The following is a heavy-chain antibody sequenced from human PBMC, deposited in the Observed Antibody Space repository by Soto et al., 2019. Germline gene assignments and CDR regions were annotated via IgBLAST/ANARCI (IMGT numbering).Heavy chain of an antibody. Sequence: GGSLRLSCAASGFTFSSYAMSWVRQAPGKGLEWVSAISGSGGSTYYADSVKGRFTISRDNSKNTLYLQMNSLRAEDTAVYYCAKGMGYSYGTTYYFDYWGQGTLVTVSS. CDR3: AKGMGYSYGTTYYFDY. CDR2: ISGSGGST. J-gene: IGHJ4*02. V-gene: IGHV3-23*01. D-gene: IGHD5-18*01. CDR1: GFTFSSYA.